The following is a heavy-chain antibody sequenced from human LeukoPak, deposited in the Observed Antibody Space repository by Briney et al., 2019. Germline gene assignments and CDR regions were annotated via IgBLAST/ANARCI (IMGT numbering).Heavy chain of an antibody. CDR2: ISYNGEET. J-gene: IGHJ4*02. CDR1: GFTFSQYF. V-gene: IGHV3-64*01. CDR3: ARDPSVGGFSGSELDF. D-gene: IGHD3-22*01. Sequence: GGSLRLSCAGSGFTFSQYFMHWVRQAPGKGLEDLSVISYNGEETYCAKSVKGRFTISRDNSKNTLYLQMGSLRAEDTAVYFCARDPSVGGFSGSELDFWGQGTPVTVSS.